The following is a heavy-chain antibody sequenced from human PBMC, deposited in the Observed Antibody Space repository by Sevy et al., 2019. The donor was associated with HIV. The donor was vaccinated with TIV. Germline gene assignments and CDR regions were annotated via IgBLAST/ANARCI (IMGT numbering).Heavy chain of an antibody. CDR3: ATTKDYYVSSGYPFDY. V-gene: IGHV1-24*01. CDR2: FDPEDGRT. D-gene: IGHD3-22*01. Sequence: ASVKVSCKVSGYTLSQLSMHWVRQAPGKGLEWVGTFDPEDGRTIYAQKFQGRVTMTEETSTETAYMELNSLNSEDTAVYYCATTKDYYVSSGYPFDYWGQGTQVTVSS. J-gene: IGHJ4*02. CDR1: GYTLSQLS.